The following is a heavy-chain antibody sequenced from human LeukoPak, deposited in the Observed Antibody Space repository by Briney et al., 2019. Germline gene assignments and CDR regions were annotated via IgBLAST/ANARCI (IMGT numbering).Heavy chain of an antibody. J-gene: IGHJ4*02. CDR3: ARVRLADERAWAY. CDR2: ITPKSGDT. Sequence: ASVKVSCKASGYTFSDFYIHWVRQAPGQGLEYVGWITPKSGDTYSPQRFQGRVTMTRDASISTAYMELSSLRSDNTAVYFCARVRLADERAWAYWGQDTLVTVSS. V-gene: IGHV1-2*02. CDR1: GYTFSDFY. D-gene: IGHD3-3*02.